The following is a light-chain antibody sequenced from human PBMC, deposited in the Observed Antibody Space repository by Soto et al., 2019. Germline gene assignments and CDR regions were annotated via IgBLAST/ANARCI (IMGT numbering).Light chain of an antibody. Sequence: EIVLTQSPGTLSLSPGERATLSCRASQSVSSSYLAWYQQKPGQAPRLLIYGASTRATGIPDGFSGSGSGTDFTLTISRLEPEDFAVYYCQQYGSSLLTFGGGTKVEI. V-gene: IGKV3-20*01. CDR3: QQYGSSLLT. J-gene: IGKJ4*01. CDR2: GAS. CDR1: QSVSSSY.